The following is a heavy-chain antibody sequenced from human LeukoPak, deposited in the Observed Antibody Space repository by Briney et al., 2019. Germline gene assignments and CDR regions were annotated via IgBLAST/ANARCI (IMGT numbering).Heavy chain of an antibody. CDR3: ARDKKDV. CDR1: GFTFSSYA. CDR2: IKQDGSEK. J-gene: IGHJ6*04. V-gene: IGHV3-7*01. Sequence: SGGSLRLSCAASGFTFSSYAMHWVRQAPGKGLEWVANIKQDGSEKYYVDSVKGRFTISRDNAKNSLYLQMNSLRAEDTAVYYCARDKKDVWGKGTTVTVSS.